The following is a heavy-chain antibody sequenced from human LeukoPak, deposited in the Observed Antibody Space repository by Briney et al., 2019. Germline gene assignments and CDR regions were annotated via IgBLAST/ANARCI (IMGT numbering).Heavy chain of an antibody. J-gene: IGHJ4*02. CDR1: GASVSSSSYY. CDR2: VFYSGST. V-gene: IGHV4-39*01. Sequence: SETLSLTCTVSGASVSSSSYYWEWIRQPPGKGLEWVGGVFYSGSTNYNPSLKSRITMSVDTSKNQFSLRLNSVTATDTAVYYCATRRSGSHPYYWGQGTLVTVSS. D-gene: IGHD1-26*01. CDR3: ATRRSGSHPYY.